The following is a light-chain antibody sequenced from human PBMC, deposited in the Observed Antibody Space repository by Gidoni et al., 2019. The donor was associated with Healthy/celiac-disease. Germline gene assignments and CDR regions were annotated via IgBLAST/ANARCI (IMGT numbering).Light chain of an antibody. CDR3: QQYKRYSRA. CDR2: YAS. V-gene: IGKV1-5*01. Sequence: DIQMTQSPSTLSASVGDRVPITCRASQSISSWLVWYQQKPGNAPKLLIYYASSWESGVPSRFSGSGSGTEFTLTISSLQPDDFATYYCQQYKRYSRAFXEXTKVEIK. CDR1: QSISSW. J-gene: IGKJ1*01.